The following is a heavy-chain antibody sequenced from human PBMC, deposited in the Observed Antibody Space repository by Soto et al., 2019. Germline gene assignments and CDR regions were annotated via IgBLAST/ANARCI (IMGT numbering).Heavy chain of an antibody. D-gene: IGHD6-6*01. V-gene: IGHV1-18*01. Sequence: QVQLVQSGAEVKKPGASVKVSCKASGYTFTSYGISWVRQAPGQGLEWMGWISAYNGNTNYAHKIRRRITMTTDTSKSPEHIELRRLRSDDTAVYYCARGRHVSSSSYYYFYGMDVWGQGTTVTVSS. J-gene: IGHJ6*02. CDR3: ARGRHVSSSSYYYFYGMDV. CDR2: ISAYNGNT. CDR1: GYTFTSYG.